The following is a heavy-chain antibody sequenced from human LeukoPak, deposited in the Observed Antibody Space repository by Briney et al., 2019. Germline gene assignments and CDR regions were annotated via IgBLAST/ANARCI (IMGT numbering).Heavy chain of an antibody. CDR1: GFTFSSYG. V-gene: IGHV3-33*01. Sequence: GGSLRLSCAASGFTFSSYGMHWVRQAPGEGLEWVAVIWYDGSNKYYADSVKGRFTISRDNSKNTLYLQMNSLRAEDTAVYYCARTDSSGWYVGLEYFDYWGQGTLVTVSS. CDR3: ARTDSSGWYVGLEYFDY. J-gene: IGHJ4*02. CDR2: IWYDGSNK. D-gene: IGHD6-19*01.